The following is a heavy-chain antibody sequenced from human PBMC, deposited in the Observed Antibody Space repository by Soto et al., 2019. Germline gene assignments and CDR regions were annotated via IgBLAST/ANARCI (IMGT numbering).Heavy chain of an antibody. Sequence: EVPLVESGGGLVQPGGSLRLSCAATGFTFSTYWMHWVRQGPGKGLVWVSRISTDGSSTTYADSVKGRFTISRDNAKNTLYLQMNSLRAEDMAVYYCARATGSNHPFDYWGQGSLVTVSS. CDR2: ISTDGSST. V-gene: IGHV3-74*01. CDR1: GFTFSTYW. D-gene: IGHD2-2*01. CDR3: ARATGSNHPFDY. J-gene: IGHJ4*02.